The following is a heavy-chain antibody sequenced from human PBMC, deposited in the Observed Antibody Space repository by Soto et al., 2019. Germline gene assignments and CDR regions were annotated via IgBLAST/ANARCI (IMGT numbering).Heavy chain of an antibody. J-gene: IGHJ4*02. V-gene: IGHV3-23*01. CDR1: GFMFNTYA. Sequence: PGGSLRLSCAASGFMFNTYAMSWVRQAPGKGLEWVSSLSSSGSSTYYGDSVKGRFTISRDNSKNTLYLQMNSLRAEDTAVYYCAKDSDYYDSNLYFDYWGKGTLVTVST. CDR3: AKDSDYYDSNLYFDY. CDR2: LSSSGSST. D-gene: IGHD3-22*01.